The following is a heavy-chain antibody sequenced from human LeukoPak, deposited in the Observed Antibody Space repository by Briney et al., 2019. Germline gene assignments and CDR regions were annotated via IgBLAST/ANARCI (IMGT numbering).Heavy chain of an antibody. J-gene: IGHJ3*02. CDR2: IYYSGST. D-gene: IGHD2-15*01. CDR3: ARGGQPHVMDAFDI. Sequence: SETLSLTCTVSGGSISSGGYSWSWLRQHPGKGLEWIGYIYYSGSTYYNPSLKSRVTISVDTSKNQFSLKLSSVTAADTAVYYCARGGQPHVMDAFDIWGQGTMVTVSS. V-gene: IGHV4-31*03. CDR1: GGSISSGGYS.